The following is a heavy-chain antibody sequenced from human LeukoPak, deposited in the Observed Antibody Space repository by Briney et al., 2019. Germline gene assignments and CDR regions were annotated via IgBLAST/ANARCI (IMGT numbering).Heavy chain of an antibody. Sequence: GGSLRLSCAASGFIFSDYYMSWIRQAPGKGLELVSYINSRSSDTNYADSVKGRFTISRDNSKNSLYLQMNNLRAEDTAVYYCARGPTMVRVQYWFDPWGQGTLGTISS. V-gene: IGHV3-11*06. D-gene: IGHD3-10*01. CDR1: GFIFSDYY. CDR3: ARGPTMVRVQYWFDP. CDR2: INSRSSDT. J-gene: IGHJ5*02.